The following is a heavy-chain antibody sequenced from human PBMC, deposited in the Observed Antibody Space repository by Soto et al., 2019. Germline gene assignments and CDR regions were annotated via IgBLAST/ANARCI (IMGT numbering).Heavy chain of an antibody. CDR1: GFTFSSYA. CDR2: ISYDGSNK. V-gene: IGHV3-30-3*01. J-gene: IGHJ6*02. Sequence: QVQLVESGGGVVQPGRSLRLSCAASGFTFSSYAMHWVRQAPGKGLEWVAVISYDGSNKYYADSVKGRFTISRDNSKNTLYLQMNSLRAEDSAVYYCARDRLKGYYYYGMDVWGHGTTVTVSS. CDR3: ARDRLKGYYYYGMDV.